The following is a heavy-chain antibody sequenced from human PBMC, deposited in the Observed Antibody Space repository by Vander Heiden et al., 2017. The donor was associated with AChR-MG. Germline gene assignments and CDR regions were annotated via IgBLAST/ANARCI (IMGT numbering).Heavy chain of an antibody. Sequence: QVQLQESGPGLVKPSQTLSTTCTVSGGSISSGSYYWSWIRQPAGKGLEWIGRIYTSGSTNYNPSLKSRVTISLDTSKNQFSLRLSSVTAADTAVYYCARANHCSGGSCSSNYWGQGTLVTVSS. V-gene: IGHV4-61*02. CDR1: GGSISSGSYY. CDR3: ARANHCSGGSCSSNY. J-gene: IGHJ4*02. CDR2: IYTSGST. D-gene: IGHD2-15*01.